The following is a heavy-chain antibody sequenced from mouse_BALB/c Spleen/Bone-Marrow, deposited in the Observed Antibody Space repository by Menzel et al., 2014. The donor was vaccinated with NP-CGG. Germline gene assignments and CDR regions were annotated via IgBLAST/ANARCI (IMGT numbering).Heavy chain of an antibody. V-gene: IGHV1S81*02. CDR3: TRREYYRYDRAMDY. D-gene: IGHD2-14*01. CDR1: GYTFTSYY. J-gene: IGHJ4*01. CDR2: INPSNGGT. Sequence: VKLQESGAELVKPGASVKLSCKASGYTFTSYYMYWVKQRPGQGLEWIGEINPSNGGTNFNEKFKSKATLTVGKSSSTAYMQLSSLTSEDSAVYYCTRREYYRYDRAMDYWGQGTSVTVSS.